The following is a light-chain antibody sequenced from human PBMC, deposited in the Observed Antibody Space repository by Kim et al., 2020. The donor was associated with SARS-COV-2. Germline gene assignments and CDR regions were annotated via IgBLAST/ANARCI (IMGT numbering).Light chain of an antibody. CDR3: CSYTSSSTYV. J-gene: IGLJ1*01. Sequence: QSVVTQPASVSGSPGQSITISCTGTSSDVGGYNFVSWYQQHPGKAPKVIIYDVRKRPSGISDRFSGSKSGNTASLAISGLQAEDEADYYCCSYTSSSTYVFGTGTKVTVL. CDR1: SSDVGGYNF. CDR2: DVR. V-gene: IGLV2-14*01.